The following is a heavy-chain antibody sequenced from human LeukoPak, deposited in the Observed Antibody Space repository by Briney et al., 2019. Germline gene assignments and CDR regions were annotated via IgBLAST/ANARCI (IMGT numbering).Heavy chain of an antibody. Sequence: PSQTLSLTCTVSGGSISSGSYYWSWIRQPAGKGLEWIGRIYTSGSTNYNPSLKSRVTISVDTSKNQFSLKLSSVTTADTAVYYCARGTSYDILTGYPSAAFDIWGQGTMVTVSS. V-gene: IGHV4-61*02. D-gene: IGHD3-9*01. CDR3: ARGTSYDILTGYPSAAFDI. CDR1: GGSISSGSYY. CDR2: IYTSGST. J-gene: IGHJ3*02.